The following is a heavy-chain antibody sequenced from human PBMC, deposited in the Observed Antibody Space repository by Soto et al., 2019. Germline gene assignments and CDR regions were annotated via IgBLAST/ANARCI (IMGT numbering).Heavy chain of an antibody. Sequence: GASVKVSCKASGGTFSSYAISWVRQAPGQGLEWMGGIIPIFGTANYAQKFQGRVTITADESTSTAYMELSSLRSEDTAVYYCARGDTPSPSLTLYFDYWGQGTLVTVSS. V-gene: IGHV1-69*13. J-gene: IGHJ4*02. CDR1: GGTFSSYA. CDR3: ARGDTPSPSLTLYFDY. CDR2: IIPIFGTA. D-gene: IGHD5-18*01.